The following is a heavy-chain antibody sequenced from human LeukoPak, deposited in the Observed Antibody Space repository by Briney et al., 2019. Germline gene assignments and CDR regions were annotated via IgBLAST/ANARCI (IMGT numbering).Heavy chain of an antibody. Sequence: PSETLSLTCAVYGGSFSGDYWSWIRQPPGKGLEWIGEINHSGRTNYNPSLRSRVTVSADTSKTQFSLKLNSVTAADTAVYYCARGSWFGNFFPYYYYMDVWGKGTTVTVSS. CDR2: INHSGRT. CDR1: GGSFSGDY. CDR3: ARGSWFGNFFPYYYYMDV. D-gene: IGHD3-10*01. V-gene: IGHV4-34*01. J-gene: IGHJ6*03.